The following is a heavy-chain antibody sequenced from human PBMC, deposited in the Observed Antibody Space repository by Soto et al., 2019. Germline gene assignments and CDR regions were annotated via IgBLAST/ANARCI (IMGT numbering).Heavy chain of an antibody. CDR3: ARQEYGDDGEVGYFQH. CDR1: GGSISSSIYY. J-gene: IGHJ1*01. CDR2: INYSGST. Sequence: QLQLQESGPGLVKPSETLSLTCTVSGGSISSSIYYWAWIRQPPGKGLEWIGSINYSGSTYYNPSLKSRVIISVDTSKNQFSLKLSSVTAADTAVYYCARQEYGDDGEVGYFQHWGQGTLVTVSS. D-gene: IGHD4-17*01. V-gene: IGHV4-39*01.